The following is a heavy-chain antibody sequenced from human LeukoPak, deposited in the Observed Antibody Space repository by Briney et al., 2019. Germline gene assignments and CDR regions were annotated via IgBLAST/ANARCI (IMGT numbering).Heavy chain of an antibody. V-gene: IGHV1-2*04. CDR3: ARERFPWGSTTNWFDP. Sequence: ASVKVSCKASGYTFTGYYMHWVRQAPGQGLEWMGWINPNSGGTSYAQKFQGWVTMTRDTSISTAYMELSRLRPDDTAVYYCARERFPWGSTTNWFDPWGQGTLVTVSS. CDR2: INPNSGGT. D-gene: IGHD3-16*01. J-gene: IGHJ5*02. CDR1: GYTFTGYY.